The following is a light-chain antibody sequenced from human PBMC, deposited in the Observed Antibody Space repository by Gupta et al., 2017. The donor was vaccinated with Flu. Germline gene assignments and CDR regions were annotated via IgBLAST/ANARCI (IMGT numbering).Light chain of an antibody. V-gene: IGKV3-15*01. CDR2: GAS. J-gene: IGKJ4*01. CDR1: QSVSTN. Sequence: ATLSVSPGERATLSCRASQSVSTNLAWYQQKPGQAPRLLIYGASSRATGIPARFSGSGSGTEFTLTISSLQSEDFAVYYCQQHNNWPPLTFGGGTKVEIK. CDR3: QQHNNWPPLT.